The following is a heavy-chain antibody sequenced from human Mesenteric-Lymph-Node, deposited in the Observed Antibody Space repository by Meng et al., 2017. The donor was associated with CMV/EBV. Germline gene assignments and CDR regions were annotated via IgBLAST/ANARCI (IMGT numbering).Heavy chain of an antibody. V-gene: IGHV1-69*04. CDR1: GGNFDSDA. CDR3: VKGRDSSGFRLDY. Sequence: KASGGNFDSDAITWVRQDPGQGLEWMGRIIPVIGTGNYAQKFQGRVTITADKSTSTSHMEMIRLTSEDTAVYYCVKGRDSSGFRLDYWGQGALVTVSS. CDR2: IIPVIGTG. J-gene: IGHJ4*02. D-gene: IGHD3-22*01.